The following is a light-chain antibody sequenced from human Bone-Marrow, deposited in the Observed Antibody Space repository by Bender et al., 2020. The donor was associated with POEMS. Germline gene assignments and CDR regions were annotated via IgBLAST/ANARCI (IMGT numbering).Light chain of an antibody. J-gene: IGLJ2*01. CDR2: QDT. CDR1: KLGEEY. V-gene: IGLV3-1*01. CDR3: QSWGSNTAL. Sequence: SYELTQPPSVSVSPGQTATITCSGEKLGEEYACWYQQKPGQSPVVVIYQDTKRPSGIPERFSGSTSGNTASLTISGTQTMDEADYYCQSWGSNTALFGGGTKLTVV.